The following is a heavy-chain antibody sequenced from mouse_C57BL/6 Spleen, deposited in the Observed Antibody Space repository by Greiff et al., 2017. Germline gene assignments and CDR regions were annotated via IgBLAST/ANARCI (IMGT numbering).Heavy chain of an antibody. D-gene: IGHD2-1*01. V-gene: IGHV5-17*01. J-gene: IGHJ4*01. CDR1: GFTFSDYG. CDR2: ISSGSSTI. Sequence: EVHLVASGGGLVKPGGSPKLSCAASGFTFSDYGMHWVRQAPEKGLEWVAYISSGSSTIYYADTVKARFTISRDNAKNTLFLQRTSLRSEDTAMYYCARRDGNWYYAMDYWGQGTSVTVSS. CDR3: ARRDGNWYYAMDY.